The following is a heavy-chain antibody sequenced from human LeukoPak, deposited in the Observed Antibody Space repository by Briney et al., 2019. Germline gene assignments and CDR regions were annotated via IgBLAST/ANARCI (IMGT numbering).Heavy chain of an antibody. CDR1: GGSFSGYY. CDR3: ARAPSNYYGSGSYYIIGPYYYYYMDV. V-gene: IGHV4-34*01. D-gene: IGHD3-10*01. J-gene: IGHJ6*03. CDR2: INHSGST. Sequence: SETLSLTCAVYGGSFSGYYWSWIRQPPGKGLEWIGEINHSGSTNYNPSLKSRVTISVDTSKNQFSLKLSSVTAADTAVYYCARAPSNYYGSGSYYIIGPYYYYYMDVWGEGTTVTVSS.